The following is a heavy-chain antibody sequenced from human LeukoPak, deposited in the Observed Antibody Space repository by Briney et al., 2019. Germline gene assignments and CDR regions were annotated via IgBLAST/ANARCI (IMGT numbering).Heavy chain of an antibody. Sequence: GGSLRLSCAASGFTFSSYWMSWVRQAPGKGLEWVANIKQDGSEKYYVDSVKGRFTISRDNAKNSLYLQMNSLRAEDTAVYYCARARYNWNPDAFDIWGQGTMVTVSS. CDR3: ARARYNWNPDAFDI. V-gene: IGHV3-7*01. CDR2: IKQDGSEK. D-gene: IGHD1-20*01. J-gene: IGHJ3*02. CDR1: GFTFSSYW.